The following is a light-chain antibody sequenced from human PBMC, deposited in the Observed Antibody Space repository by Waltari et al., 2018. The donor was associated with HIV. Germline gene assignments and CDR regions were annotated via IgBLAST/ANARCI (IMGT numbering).Light chain of an antibody. Sequence: EIVMTQSPAALSVFPGERATLSCRASQSVSSNLAWYQQKPGQAPRPLIYGVSTRATGMPARFSGSGSGTEFTLTISSLQSEDFAVYYCQQYNNGPPLTFGGGTKVEIK. CDR3: QQYNNGPPLT. J-gene: IGKJ4*01. V-gene: IGKV3-15*01. CDR1: QSVSSN. CDR2: GVS.